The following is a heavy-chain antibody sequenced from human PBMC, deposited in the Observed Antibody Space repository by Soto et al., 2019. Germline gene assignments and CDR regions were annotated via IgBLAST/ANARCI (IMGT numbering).Heavy chain of an antibody. Sequence: SATLSLTCSVLGGAITLDFWSWVRQSGGEGLEWIGRIYTTGSTNYNPSLKGRVAMSIDTSKNQFSLRLNSVTAADTAVYYCVRDGFYSLEYWGQGIPVTVSS. CDR2: IYTTGST. D-gene: IGHD2-21*01. CDR3: VRDGFYSLEY. J-gene: IGHJ4*02. CDR1: GGAITLDF. V-gene: IGHV4-4*07.